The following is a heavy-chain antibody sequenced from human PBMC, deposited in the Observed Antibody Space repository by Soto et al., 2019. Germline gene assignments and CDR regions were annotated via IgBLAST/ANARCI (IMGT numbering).Heavy chain of an antibody. J-gene: IGHJ4*02. V-gene: IGHV1-69*08. Sequence: QVHLVQSGAEVKKPGSSVKVSCRAPRGTFSSYTINWVRQAPGQGLEGMGRVVPKIGSINFVRKFQGRLTLTADNSTRTAFLELSSLRPEDTAVYYCTRGGRENNWNEGTFEYWGQGTQVTVSS. D-gene: IGHD1-20*01. CDR2: VVPKIGSI. CDR3: TRGGRENNWNEGTFEY. CDR1: RGTFSSYT.